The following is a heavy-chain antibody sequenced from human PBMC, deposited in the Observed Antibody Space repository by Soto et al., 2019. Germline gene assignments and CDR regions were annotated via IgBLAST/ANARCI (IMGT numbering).Heavy chain of an antibody. CDR2: IKYDGSAT. CDR3: ARGRRRAYYLDY. CDR1: GFPFSNDW. V-gene: IGHV3-74*01. Sequence: GGSLRLSCASSGFPFSNDWMHWVRQAPGKGLVWVARIKYDGSATNYADSVQGRFTISRDNAESTVFLQMNSLIAEDTAVYYCARGRRRAYYLDYWGQGTPVTVSS. J-gene: IGHJ4*02.